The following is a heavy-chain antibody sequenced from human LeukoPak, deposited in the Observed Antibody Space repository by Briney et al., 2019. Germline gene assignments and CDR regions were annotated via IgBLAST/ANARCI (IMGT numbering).Heavy chain of an antibody. J-gene: IGHJ6*02. D-gene: IGHD6-13*01. CDR2: ISGSGGST. V-gene: IGHV3-23*01. CDR1: GFTFSSYA. Sequence: GGSLRLSCAASGFTFSSYAMSWVRQAPGKGLEWVSAISGSGGSTYYADSVKGRSTISRDNSKNTLYLQMNSLRAEDTAVYYCAKVPTQQLVDYYYYYGMDVWGQGTTVTVSS. CDR3: AKVPTQQLVDYYYYYGMDV.